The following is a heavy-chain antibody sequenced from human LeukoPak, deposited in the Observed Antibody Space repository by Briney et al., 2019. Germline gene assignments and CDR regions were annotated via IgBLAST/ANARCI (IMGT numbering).Heavy chain of an antibody. CDR3: ARISHGSSWYIHYYYGMDV. V-gene: IGHV1-18*01. D-gene: IGHD6-13*01. J-gene: IGHJ6*02. CDR1: GYTFTSYG. Sequence: ASVKVSCKASGYTFTSYGISWVRQAPGQGLEWMGWISAYNGNTNYAQKLQGRVTMTTDTSTSTAYMELRSLRSDDTAVYYCARISHGSSWYIHYYYGMDVWGQGTTVTVSS. CDR2: ISAYNGNT.